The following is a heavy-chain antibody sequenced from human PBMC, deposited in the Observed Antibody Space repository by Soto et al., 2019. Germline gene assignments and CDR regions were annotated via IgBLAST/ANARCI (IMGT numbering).Heavy chain of an antibody. D-gene: IGHD3-22*01. Sequence: GASVKVSCKASGYTFTSYGISWVRQAPGQGLEWMGWISAYNGNTNYAQKLQGRVTMTTDTSTSTAYMELRSLRSDDTAVYYCARRGYYDSSGYSSYFDYWGQGTLVTVSS. V-gene: IGHV1-18*01. CDR3: ARRGYYDSSGYSSYFDY. CDR2: ISAYNGNT. CDR1: GYTFTSYG. J-gene: IGHJ4*02.